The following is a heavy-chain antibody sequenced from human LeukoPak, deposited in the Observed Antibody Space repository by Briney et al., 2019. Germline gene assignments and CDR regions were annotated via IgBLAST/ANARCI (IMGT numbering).Heavy chain of an antibody. CDR2: ISTSGSTI. V-gene: IGHV3-11*01. Sequence: GGSLRLSCAASGFTFSDFYMSWIRQAPGRGLEWISYISTSGSTIHYADSVKGRFTISRDNAKNSLYLQMDSLRVEDTAVYYCARDTVAGQIYFDHWGQGTLVTVSS. D-gene: IGHD6-19*01. CDR3: ARDTVAGQIYFDH. CDR1: GFTFSDFY. J-gene: IGHJ4*02.